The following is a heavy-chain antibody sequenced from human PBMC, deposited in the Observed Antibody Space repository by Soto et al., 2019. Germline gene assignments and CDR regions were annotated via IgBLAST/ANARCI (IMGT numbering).Heavy chain of an antibody. CDR1: GFTFGSYA. Sequence: SLRLSCAASGFTFGSYAMTWVRQAPGKGLEWVAAISGSGGEKYYLDSVKGRFTISRDNSKNTLTLQMNSLRVEDTAVYYCARDPVRESSYDIVTGYYTYYVDFWGQGTLVTVSS. V-gene: IGHV3-23*01. CDR2: ISGSGGEK. J-gene: IGHJ4*02. D-gene: IGHD3-9*01. CDR3: ARDPVRESSYDIVTGYYTYYVDF.